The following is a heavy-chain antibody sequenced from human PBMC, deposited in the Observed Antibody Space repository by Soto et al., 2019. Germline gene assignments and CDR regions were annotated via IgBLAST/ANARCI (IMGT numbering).Heavy chain of an antibody. CDR1: GYTFTGYY. CDR3: ARSLYSSHVGY. J-gene: IGHJ4*02. CDR2: INPNSGGT. Sequence: ASVKVSCKASGYTFTGYYMHWLRQAPGQGLEWMGWINPNSGGTNYAQKFQGRVTMTRDTSISAAYMELSRLRSDDTAVYYCARSLYSSHVGYWGQGTLVTVSS. V-gene: IGHV1-2*02. D-gene: IGHD6-19*01.